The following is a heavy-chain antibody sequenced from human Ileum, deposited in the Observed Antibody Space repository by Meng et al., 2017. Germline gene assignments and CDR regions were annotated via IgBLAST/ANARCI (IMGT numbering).Heavy chain of an antibody. D-gene: IGHD3-16*02. V-gene: IGHV4-4*02. J-gene: IGHJ4*02. CDR1: GDAISCRNW. CDR2: IDLGASN. Sequence: QLTHPGHGLVDPSGPQSLPCVVYGDAISCRNWWSLLRQSPGKGLEWIGEIDLGASNNYPPSLKSRVTMSVDKSKNQFSLDLTSVTAADTAVYYCAKNGRDRSFDYWGQGTLVTVSS. CDR3: AKNGRDRSFDY.